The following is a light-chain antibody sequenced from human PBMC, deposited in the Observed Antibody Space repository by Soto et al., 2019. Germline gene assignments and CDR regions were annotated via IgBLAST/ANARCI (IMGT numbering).Light chain of an antibody. CDR3: QQYDNLLVT. CDR2: DAS. V-gene: IGKV1-33*01. J-gene: IGKJ4*01. CDR1: QDISNY. Sequence: DIQMTQSPSSLSASVGDRVTITCQASQDISNYLTWYQQKPGQAPKLLIYDASNLETGVPSRFSGSGSGTDFTFTISSLQPEDIATYYCQQYDNLLVTFGGGTKVEIK.